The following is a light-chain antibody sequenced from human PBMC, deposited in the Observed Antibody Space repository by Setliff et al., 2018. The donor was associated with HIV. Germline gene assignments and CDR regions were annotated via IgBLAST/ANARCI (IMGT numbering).Light chain of an antibody. CDR1: SSDVGGYNY. CDR2: DVS. V-gene: IGLV2-11*01. J-gene: IGLJ1*01. CDR3: CSNTGSNTYV. Sequence: QSALTQPRSVSGSPGQSVTISCTGNSSDVGGYNYVSWYQQHPGKAPKLMIYDVSKRPSGVPDRFSVSKSGNTASLTISGLQAEDEADYYCCSNTGSNTYVFGTGTKVTVL.